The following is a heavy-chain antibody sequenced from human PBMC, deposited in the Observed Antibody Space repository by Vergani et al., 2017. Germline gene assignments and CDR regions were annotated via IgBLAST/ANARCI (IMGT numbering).Heavy chain of an antibody. Sequence: EVHLLESGGGLVQSGGSLRLSCTASGFIFSTYAMSWVRQAPGKGLEWVSGISASGAPTYYADSVKGRVTISRDNSKNTLYLQMNSLRVEDTAVYYCARAYGRYYGFDYGGQRTLVTVSS. D-gene: IGHD3-10*01. J-gene: IGHJ4*01. CDR2: ISASGAPT. CDR3: ARAYGRYYGFDY. V-gene: IGHV3-23*01. CDR1: GFIFSTYA.